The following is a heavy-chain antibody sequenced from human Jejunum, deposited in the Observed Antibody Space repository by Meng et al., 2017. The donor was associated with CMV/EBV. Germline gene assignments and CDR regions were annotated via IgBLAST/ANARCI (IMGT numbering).Heavy chain of an antibody. CDR2: MYQSDST. V-gene: IGHV4-30-2*01. CDR3: ARGKLRSGFYPYFES. CDR1: GESITGGPYT. D-gene: IGHD3-3*01. Sequence: QVQLQETGSGLVKPLQTLSLTCAFSGESITGGPYTWSWIRQPPGKGLEWIGHMYQSDSTSYNESLKTRVTISVDRSNNRFSLKVTSVTAADTAVYYCARGKLRSGFYPYFESWGQGLLVTVSS. J-gene: IGHJ4*02.